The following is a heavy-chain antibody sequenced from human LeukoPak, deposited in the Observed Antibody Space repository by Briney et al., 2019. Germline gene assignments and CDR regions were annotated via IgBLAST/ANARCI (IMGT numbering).Heavy chain of an antibody. D-gene: IGHD3-22*01. CDR3: ARFLRTMIYGMRPSYFDY. CDR1: GGSISSGGYY. J-gene: IGHJ4*02. CDR2: IYYSGST. Sequence: SQTLSLTCTVSGGSISSGGYYWSRIRQHPGKGLEWIGYIYYSGSTYYNPSLKSRVTTSVDTSKNQFSLKLSSVTVADTAVYYCARFLRTMIYGMRPSYFDYWGQGTLVTVSS. V-gene: IGHV4-31*03.